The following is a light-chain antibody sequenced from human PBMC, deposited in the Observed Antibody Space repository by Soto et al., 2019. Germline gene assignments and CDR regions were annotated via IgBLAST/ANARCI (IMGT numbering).Light chain of an antibody. CDR2: DAS. Sequence: IAVTQSPCTLSVSPGDIVTLSCRTSHSVNSHVAWYQQRPGQAPRLLLYDASNRATGIPARFSGSGSGTDFTLTISSLEPEDFAVYYCQQRSKWFTFGQGTRLEIK. V-gene: IGKV3-11*01. CDR1: HSVNSH. J-gene: IGKJ5*01. CDR3: QQRSKWFT.